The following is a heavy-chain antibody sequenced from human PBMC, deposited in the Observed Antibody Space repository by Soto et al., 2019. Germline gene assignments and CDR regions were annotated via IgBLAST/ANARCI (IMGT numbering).Heavy chain of an antibody. CDR1: GYTFTSYW. V-gene: IGHV5-51*01. D-gene: IGHD3-22*01. CDR3: ARRRYYDSSGYSNAFDI. Sequence: PGESLKICCKSSGYTFTSYWIGWVRQMPGKGLEWMGLIYPGDSDTRYSPSFQGQVTISTDKSISTAYLQWSSLKASDTAMYYCARRRYYDSSGYSNAFDIWGQGTMVTVSS. CDR2: IYPGDSDT. J-gene: IGHJ3*02.